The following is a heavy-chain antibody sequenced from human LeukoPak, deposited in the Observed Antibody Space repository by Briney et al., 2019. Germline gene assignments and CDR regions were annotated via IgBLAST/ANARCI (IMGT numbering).Heavy chain of an antibody. J-gene: IGHJ4*02. CDR3: ARDGSYKLDY. Sequence: GGSLRLSCAASGLTFSSAWMHWVRQTPGKGLVWVSRIQSDGTTTYADSVRGRFTISKDNAKNTLYLQMNNLRAEYTGVYYCARDGSYKLDYWGQGILVTVSS. D-gene: IGHD3-10*01. CDR1: GLTFSSAW. CDR2: IQSDGTT. V-gene: IGHV3-74*01.